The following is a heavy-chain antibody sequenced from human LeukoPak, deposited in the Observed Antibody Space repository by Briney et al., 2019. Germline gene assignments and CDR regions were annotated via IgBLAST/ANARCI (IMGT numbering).Heavy chain of an antibody. CDR3: ARHRLDDSSGYWSFDY. V-gene: IGHV4-4*02. CDR2: IYHSGST. D-gene: IGHD3-22*01. Sequence: PSETLSLTCAVSGGSISSGNWWSWVRQPPGKGLEWIGEIYHSGSTNYNPSLKSRVTISVDKSKNQFSLKLSSVTAADTAVYYCARHRLDDSSGYWSFDYWGQGTLVTVSS. CDR1: GGSISSGNW. J-gene: IGHJ4*02.